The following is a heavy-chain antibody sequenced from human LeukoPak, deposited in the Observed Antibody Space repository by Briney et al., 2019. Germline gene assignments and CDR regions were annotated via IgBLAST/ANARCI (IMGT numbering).Heavy chain of an antibody. J-gene: IGHJ4*02. D-gene: IGHD6-19*01. CDR3: ARDAAVAGKPLDY. CDR2: IYYSGST. V-gene: IGHV4-59*01. Sequence: PSETLSLTCTVSGGSISSYYRSWIRQPPGKGLEWIGYIYYSGSTNYNPSLKSRVTISVDTSKNQFSLQLSSVTAADTAVYYCARDAAVAGKPLDYWGQGTLVTVSS. CDR1: GGSISSYY.